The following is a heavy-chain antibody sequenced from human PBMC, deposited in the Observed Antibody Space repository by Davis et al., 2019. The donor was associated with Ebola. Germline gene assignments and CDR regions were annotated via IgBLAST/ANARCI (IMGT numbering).Heavy chain of an antibody. CDR1: GFTFSSYS. CDR2: ISSSSSTI. V-gene: IGHV3-48*02. CDR3: AREVPGIAVAPVLGSYWYFDL. J-gene: IGHJ2*01. D-gene: IGHD6-19*01. Sequence: GESLKISCAASGFTFSSYSMNWVRQAPGKGLEWVSYISSSSSTIYYADSVKGRFTISRDNAKNSLYLQMNSLRDEDTAVYYCAREVPGIAVAPVLGSYWYFDLWGRGTLVTVSS.